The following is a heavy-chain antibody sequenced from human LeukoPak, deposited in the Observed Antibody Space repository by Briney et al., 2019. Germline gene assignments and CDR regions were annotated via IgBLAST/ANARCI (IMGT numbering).Heavy chain of an antibody. CDR2: IRSDGSNT. D-gene: IGHD3-10*01. CDR1: GFTFSNYG. J-gene: IGHJ3*02. Sequence: PGGSLRLSCAASGFTFSNYGMHWVRQAPGKGLEWVAFIRSDGSNTYYADSVKGRFTISRDNAQNSVYLQMNSLRIEDTALYYCAKGLYGLGILTYDGFDIWGQGTMVTVSS. V-gene: IGHV3-30*02. CDR3: AKGLYGLGILTYDGFDI.